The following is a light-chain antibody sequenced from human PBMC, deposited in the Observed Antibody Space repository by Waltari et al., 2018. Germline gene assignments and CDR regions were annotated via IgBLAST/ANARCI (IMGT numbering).Light chain of an antibody. J-gene: IGKJ2*01. CDR2: GAS. V-gene: IGKV3D-20*02. Sequence: EIVLTQSPGTLSLSPGDRATLSCRASQSVSSTYLAWYQQKPGQAPRLLIYGASTRATGIPDRFSGSGSGTDFTLTISRLEPEDFAVYYCQQRSNWPTFGQGTKLEIK. CDR3: QQRSNWPT. CDR1: QSVSSTY.